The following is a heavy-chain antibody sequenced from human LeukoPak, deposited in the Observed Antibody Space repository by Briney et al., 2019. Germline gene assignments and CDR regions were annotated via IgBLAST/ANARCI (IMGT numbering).Heavy chain of an antibody. CDR3: ARDILGATGVGAFDM. CDR1: GFTFSDYY. CDR2: ITSGGSTI. D-gene: IGHD1-26*01. Sequence: GGSLRLSCAASGFTFSDYYMSWIRQAPGQGLQWVSYITSGGSTIYGADSVKGRFTISGDNAKNSLYLQMNSLRAEDTAVYYCARDILGATGVGAFDMWGQGTVVTVSS. J-gene: IGHJ3*02. V-gene: IGHV3-11*04.